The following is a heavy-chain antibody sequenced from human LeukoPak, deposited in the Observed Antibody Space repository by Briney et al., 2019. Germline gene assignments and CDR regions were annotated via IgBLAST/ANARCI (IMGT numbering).Heavy chain of an antibody. J-gene: IGHJ4*02. Sequence: PGGSLGLSCAASGFTFSSYGMHWVRQAPGKGLEWVAVIWYDGSNKYYADSVKGRFTISRDNSKNTLYLQMNSLRAEDTAVYYCAKCGRSGSYSTYYFDYWGQGTLVTVSS. CDR3: AKCGRSGSYSTYYFDY. D-gene: IGHD1-26*01. CDR2: IWYDGSNK. V-gene: IGHV3-33*06. CDR1: GFTFSSYG.